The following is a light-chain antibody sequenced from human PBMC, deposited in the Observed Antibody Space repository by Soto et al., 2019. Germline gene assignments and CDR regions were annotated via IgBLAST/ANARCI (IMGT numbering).Light chain of an antibody. CDR2: EVS. J-gene: IGLJ7*01. CDR1: SSDIGAYNF. V-gene: IGLV2-8*01. Sequence: QAVVTQPPSASGSPGQSVTISCTGTSSDIGAYNFVSWYQQHPGKAPKLMIYEVSKRPSGVPDRFSGSKSGDTASLTVSGLQAEDEADYFCSSYAGSNSLVFGSGTQLTVL. CDR3: SSYAGSNSLV.